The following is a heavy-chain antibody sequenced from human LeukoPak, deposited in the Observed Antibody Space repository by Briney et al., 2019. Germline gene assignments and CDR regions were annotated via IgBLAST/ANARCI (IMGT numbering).Heavy chain of an antibody. Sequence: PSETLSLTCTVPGGSISRSSYYWGWIRQPPGKGLEWIASIYYSGSTYHNPSLKSRVTISVDTSKNQFSLKLSSVTAADTAVYYCTTYYYDSSGLGRFDPWGQGSLVTVSS. CDR2: IYYSGST. CDR3: TTYYYDSSGLGRFDP. V-gene: IGHV4-39*07. J-gene: IGHJ5*02. D-gene: IGHD3-22*01. CDR1: GGSISRSSYY.